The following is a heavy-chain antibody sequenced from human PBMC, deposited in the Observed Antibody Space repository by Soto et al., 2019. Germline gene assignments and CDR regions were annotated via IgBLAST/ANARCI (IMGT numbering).Heavy chain of an antibody. V-gene: IGHV3-11*06. CDR1: GFTFSDYY. D-gene: IGHD4-17*01. CDR3: ARVRGLLRSHDAFDI. J-gene: IGHJ3*02. Sequence: PGGSLRLSCAASGFTFSDYYITWIRQAPGKGLEWVSYISSSSTYTSYADSVKGRFTISRDNAKNSLFLQMNSLRAEDTAVYYCARVRGLLRSHDAFDIWGQGTMVTVSS. CDR2: ISSSSTYT.